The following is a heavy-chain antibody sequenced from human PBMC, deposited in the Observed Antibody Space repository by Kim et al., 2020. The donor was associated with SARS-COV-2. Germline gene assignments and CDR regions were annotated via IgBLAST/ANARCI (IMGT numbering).Heavy chain of an antibody. CDR2: INTNTGNP. D-gene: IGHD3-10*01. Sequence: ASVKVSCKASGYTFTSYAMNWVRQAPGQGLEWMGWINTNTGNPTYAQGFTGRFVFSLDTSVSTAYLQISSLKAEDTAVYYCATYYYGSGSYPYYYYYGMDVWGQGTTVTVSS. J-gene: IGHJ6*02. CDR1: GYTFTSYA. V-gene: IGHV7-4-1*02. CDR3: ATYYYGSGSYPYYYYYGMDV.